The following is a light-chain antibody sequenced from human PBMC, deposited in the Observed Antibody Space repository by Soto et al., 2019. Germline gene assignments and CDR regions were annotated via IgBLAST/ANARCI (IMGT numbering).Light chain of an antibody. J-gene: IGKJ1*01. V-gene: IGKV1-39*01. CDR1: QNILTY. CDR2: AAS. CDR3: QQTFSLWT. Sequence: DIQMTQSPSSLSASVGDRVTITCRASQNILTYLNWHQQKPGEAPKRLIYAASGLQSGVPSRFSGSGSGTDFTLTITSLQPEDFATYYCQQTFSLWTFGQGTKVDIK.